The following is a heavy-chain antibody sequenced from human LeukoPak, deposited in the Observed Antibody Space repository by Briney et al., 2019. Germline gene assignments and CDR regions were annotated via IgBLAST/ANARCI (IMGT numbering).Heavy chain of an antibody. CDR3: ARARRPGPRDIVVVPAAGGWFDP. CDR1: GYTFTGYY. V-gene: IGHV1-2*02. J-gene: IGHJ5*02. D-gene: IGHD2-2*01. Sequence: ASVKVSCKASGYTFTGYYVHWVRQAPGQGLEWMGWINPNSGGTNYAQKFQGRVTMTRDTSISTAYMELSRLRSDDTAVYYCARARRPGPRDIVVVPAAGGWFDPWGQGTLVTVSS. CDR2: INPNSGGT.